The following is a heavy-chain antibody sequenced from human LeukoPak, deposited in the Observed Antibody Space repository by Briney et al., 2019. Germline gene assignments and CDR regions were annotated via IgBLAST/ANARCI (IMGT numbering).Heavy chain of an antibody. J-gene: IGHJ4*02. CDR2: IGSTGATT. CDR1: GFTFSSYS. Sequence: GGSLRLSCAASGFTFSSYSMNWVRQAPGKGLEWVSSIGSTGATTYYADSVRGRFTISRDNYKNTLYLQMNSLRAEDTAVYYCARLLLAADAYFWGQGTLVTVSS. V-gene: IGHV3-23*01. D-gene: IGHD2-15*01. CDR3: ARLLLAADAYF.